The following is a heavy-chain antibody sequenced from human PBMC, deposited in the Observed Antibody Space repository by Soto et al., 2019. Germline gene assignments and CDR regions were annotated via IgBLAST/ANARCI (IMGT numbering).Heavy chain of an antibody. D-gene: IGHD3-16*02. CDR3: ARGGGLYVRLGELSPLDFDY. J-gene: IGHJ4*01. CDR2: ISDYKGNT. CDR1: FYTFTSYC. V-gene: IGHV1-18*01. Sequence: ASVKVSCKASFYTFTSYCINWVRQAAVQELEWMGCISDYKGNTNYAQKLPGRCTMTTYTSTSTAYMELRSLRSDDTAVYYCARGGGLYVRLGELSPLDFDYWG.